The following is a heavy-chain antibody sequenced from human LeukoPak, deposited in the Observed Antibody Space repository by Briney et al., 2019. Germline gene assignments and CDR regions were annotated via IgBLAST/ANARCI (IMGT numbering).Heavy chain of an antibody. Sequence: GGSLRLSCAASGFTVSNNYMMWVRQAPGKGLKWVSAFFRDDSTYYADPVKGRLTISRDNSKNTLYLQMTSLRVDDTAMYYCLCYPDSSSYVDYWGEGALVTVS. V-gene: IGHV3-53*01. CDR2: FFRDDST. J-gene: IGHJ4*02. CDR3: LCYPDSSSYVDY. CDR1: GFTVSNNY. D-gene: IGHD3-22*01.